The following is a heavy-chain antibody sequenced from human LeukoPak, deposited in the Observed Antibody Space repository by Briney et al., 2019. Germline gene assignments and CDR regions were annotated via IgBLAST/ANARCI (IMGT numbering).Heavy chain of an antibody. J-gene: IGHJ4*02. Sequence: GGSLRLSCAASGFTFDDYAMHWVRQAPGKGLEWVSGITWNSGTIGYADSVKGRFTISRDNAKNSLYLQMNSLRAEDTAVYYCAREKCSSTSCPLFDYWGQGTLVTVSS. V-gene: IGHV3-9*01. CDR2: ITWNSGTI. CDR3: AREKCSSTSCPLFDY. D-gene: IGHD2-2*01. CDR1: GFTFDDYA.